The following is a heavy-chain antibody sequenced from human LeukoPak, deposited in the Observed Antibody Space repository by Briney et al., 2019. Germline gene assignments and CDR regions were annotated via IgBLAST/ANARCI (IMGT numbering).Heavy chain of an antibody. V-gene: IGHV3-48*03. CDR1: GFTFSHYE. Sequence: PGGSLILSCAASGFTFSHYEMNWVRQAPGKGLEWLSYISPSGTSVYYADSVKGRFTISRDNAKNSLYLQLNNLRAEDTAVYYCAREFFFDFSVPYSLNAFDFLGQGTMVTVFS. CDR3: AREFFFDFSVPYSLNAFDF. D-gene: IGHD3/OR15-3a*01. CDR2: ISPSGTSV. J-gene: IGHJ3*01.